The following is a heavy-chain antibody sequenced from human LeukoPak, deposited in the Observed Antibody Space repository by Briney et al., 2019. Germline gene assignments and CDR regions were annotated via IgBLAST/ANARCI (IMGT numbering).Heavy chain of an antibody. V-gene: IGHV1-69*05. CDR1: GGTFSSYA. D-gene: IGHD1-26*01. J-gene: IGHJ3*02. Sequence: ASVKVSCKASGGTFSSYAISWVRQAPGQGLEWMGRIIPIFGTANYAQKFQGRVTVTTDESTSTAYMELSSLRSEDTAVYYCASLGVGATRDAFDIWGQGTMVTVSS. CDR2: IIPIFGTA. CDR3: ASLGVGATRDAFDI.